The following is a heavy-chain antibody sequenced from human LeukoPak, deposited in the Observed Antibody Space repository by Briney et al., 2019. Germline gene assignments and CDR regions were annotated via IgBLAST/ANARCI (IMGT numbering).Heavy chain of an antibody. CDR2: INHSGST. D-gene: IGHD6-19*01. CDR1: GGSFSVYY. CDR3: ARGLSPIAVADETHAFDI. Sequence: SETLSLTCAVYGGSFSVYYWSWIRQPPGKGLEWIGEINHSGSTNYNPSLKSRVTISVDTSKNQFSLKLSSVTAADTAVYYCARGLSPIAVADETHAFDIWGQGTMVTVSS. J-gene: IGHJ3*02. V-gene: IGHV4-34*01.